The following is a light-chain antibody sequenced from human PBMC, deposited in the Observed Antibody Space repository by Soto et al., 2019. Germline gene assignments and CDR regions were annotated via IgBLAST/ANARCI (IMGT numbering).Light chain of an antibody. J-gene: IGLJ2*01. CDR3: TSYSSGSSLVI. V-gene: IGLV2-14*01. Sequence: QSALTQPASVSGSPGQSITISCTGTSSDGGDYNYVSWYRQHPGNAPKLIIYEVTNRPSGISNRFSGSKSGNTASLSISGLQADDESDYYCTSYSSGSSLVIFGGGTKLTVL. CDR1: SSDGGDYNY. CDR2: EVT.